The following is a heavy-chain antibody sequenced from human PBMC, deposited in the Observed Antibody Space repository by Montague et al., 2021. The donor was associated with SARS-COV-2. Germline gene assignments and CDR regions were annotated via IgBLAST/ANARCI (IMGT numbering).Heavy chain of an antibody. CDR2: ISISDGNT. Sequence: SLRLSCAASGFTFSSYAMGWVRQAPGKGLEWVSTISISDGNTYYADPVKVRFTISRDKSKNTLYLQMNSLRAEDTAVYYCAKDRQLVGDDAFDIWGQGTMVTVSS. D-gene: IGHD6-13*01. V-gene: IGHV3-23*01. CDR1: GFTFSSYA. J-gene: IGHJ3*02. CDR3: AKDRQLVGDDAFDI.